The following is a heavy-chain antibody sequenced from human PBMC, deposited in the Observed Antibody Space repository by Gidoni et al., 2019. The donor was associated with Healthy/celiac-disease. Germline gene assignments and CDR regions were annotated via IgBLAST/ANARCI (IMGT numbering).Heavy chain of an antibody. CDR1: GFTFSSYA. CDR2: ISYDGSNK. D-gene: IGHD2-15*01. V-gene: IGHV3-30-3*01. CDR3: ARDGKGGDGYSYFDY. J-gene: IGHJ4*02. Sequence: QVQLVESGVGVVQPGRSLRLSCASSGFTFSSYAMHGVRQAPGKGLEWVAVISYDGSNKYYADSVKGRFTISRDNSKNTLYLQMNSLRAEDTAVYYWARDGKGGDGYSYFDYWGQGTLVTVSS.